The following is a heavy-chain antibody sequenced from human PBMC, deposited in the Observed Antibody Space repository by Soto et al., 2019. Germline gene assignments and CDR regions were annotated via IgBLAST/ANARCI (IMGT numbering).Heavy chain of an antibody. CDR3: ARHLAAAGYYYGMDV. V-gene: IGHV3-30-3*01. Sequence: PGGSLRLSCAASGFTFSSYAMHWVRQAPGKGLEWVAVISYDGSNKYYADSVKGRFTISRDNSKNTLYLQMNSLRAEDTAVYYCARHLAAAGYYYGMDVWGQGTTVTVSS. J-gene: IGHJ6*02. CDR2: ISYDGSNK. D-gene: IGHD6-13*01. CDR1: GFTFSSYA.